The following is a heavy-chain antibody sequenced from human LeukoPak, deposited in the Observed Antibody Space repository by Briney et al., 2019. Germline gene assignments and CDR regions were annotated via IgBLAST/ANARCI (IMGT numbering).Heavy chain of an antibody. V-gene: IGHV4-59*01. CDR2: IYYSGST. CDR1: GGSISSYY. CDR3: ARGIVVVPAAIRRWWFDP. Sequence: PSETPSLTCTVSGGSISSYYWSWIRQPPGKGLEWIGYIYYSGSTNYNPSLKSRVTISVDTSKNQFSLKLSSVTAADTAVYYCARGIVVVPAAIRRWWFDPWGQGTLVTVSS. J-gene: IGHJ5*02. D-gene: IGHD2-2*02.